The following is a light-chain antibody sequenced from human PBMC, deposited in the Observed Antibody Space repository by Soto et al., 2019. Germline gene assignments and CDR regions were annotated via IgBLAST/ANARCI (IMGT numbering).Light chain of an antibody. Sequence: QSVLTQPAPVSGSPGQPITISRTGTSSDIGSYDLVSWYQQHPGTAPKLIIYEVTKRPSGVSTRFSGSKSGNTASLTISGLQAVDEADYYCCSFADFTYVFGTGTRSPS. J-gene: IGLJ1*01. V-gene: IGLV2-23*02. CDR2: EVT. CDR1: SSDIGSYDL. CDR3: CSFADFTYV.